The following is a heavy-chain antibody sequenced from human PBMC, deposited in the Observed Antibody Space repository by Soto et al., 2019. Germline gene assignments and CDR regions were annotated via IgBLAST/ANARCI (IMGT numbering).Heavy chain of an antibody. J-gene: IGHJ4*02. CDR3: ARGSSPVDFDY. D-gene: IGHD6-13*01. V-gene: IGHV1-18*01. Sequence: QVQLVQSGAEVKKPGASVKVSCKTSGYTFSNYGINWVRQAPGQGLEWMGWINAYNGKTNFAQRLQGRVTLTTDTSTSTAYMELMSLRSDDTAVYYGARGSSPVDFDYWGQGTLVTVSS. CDR2: INAYNGKT. CDR1: GYTFSNYG.